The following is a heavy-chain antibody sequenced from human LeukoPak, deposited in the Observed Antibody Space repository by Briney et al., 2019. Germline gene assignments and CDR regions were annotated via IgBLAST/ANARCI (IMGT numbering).Heavy chain of an antibody. Sequence: PSETLSLTSTVSGGSISSYYWSWIRQPPGKGLEWIGYIYYSGSTNYNPSLKSRVTISVDTSKNQFSLKLSSVTAADTAVYYCARGGYGDYVSDYWGQGTLVTVSS. CDR2: IYYSGST. CDR1: GGSISSYY. D-gene: IGHD4-17*01. V-gene: IGHV4-59*01. J-gene: IGHJ4*02. CDR3: ARGGYGDYVSDY.